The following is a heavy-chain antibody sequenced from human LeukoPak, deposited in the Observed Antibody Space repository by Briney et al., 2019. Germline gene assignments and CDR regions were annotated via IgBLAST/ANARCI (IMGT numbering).Heavy chain of an antibody. CDR1: GGSISSGGYY. CDR2: IYYSGST. CDR3: AREGLTVALRGAFDI. Sequence: SETLSLTCTVSGGSISSGGYYWSWIRQHPGKGLEWIGYIYYSGSTYYNPSLKSRVTISVDTSKNQFSLKLSSVTAADTAVYYCAREGLTVALRGAFDIWGQGTMVTVSS. J-gene: IGHJ3*02. D-gene: IGHD4-23*01. V-gene: IGHV4-31*03.